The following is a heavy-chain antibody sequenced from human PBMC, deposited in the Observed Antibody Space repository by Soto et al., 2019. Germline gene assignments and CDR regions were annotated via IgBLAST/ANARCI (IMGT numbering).Heavy chain of an antibody. CDR1: GFPFSSYA. V-gene: IGHV3-23*01. CDR2: ISSGSNT. Sequence: EVQLLESGGGLVQPGGSLRLSCVASGFPFSSYAMSWVRQTPGRGLECVSSISSGSNTYCTDSVRGRFTISRDNSKNSLYLQMSSLRADVTALYYCAKASATGKSDCMDVWGQGTTVSVSS. CDR3: AKASATGKSDCMDV. J-gene: IGHJ6*02. D-gene: IGHD7-27*01.